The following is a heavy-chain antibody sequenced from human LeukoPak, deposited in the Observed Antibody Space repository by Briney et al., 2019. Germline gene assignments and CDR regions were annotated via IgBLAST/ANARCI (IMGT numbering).Heavy chain of an antibody. V-gene: IGHV3-7*01. CDR1: GFTFDDYW. CDR2: INQDGSEK. D-gene: IGHD3-10*02. J-gene: IGHJ6*04. Sequence: GASLRLSCGASGFTFDDYWMSWVRQAPGQGLEWVANINQDGSEKYYLDSAKGRFTISRDNAKNSLYLQMNSLRAEDTAVYYCAELGITMIGGVWGKGTTVTISS. CDR3: AELGITMIGGV.